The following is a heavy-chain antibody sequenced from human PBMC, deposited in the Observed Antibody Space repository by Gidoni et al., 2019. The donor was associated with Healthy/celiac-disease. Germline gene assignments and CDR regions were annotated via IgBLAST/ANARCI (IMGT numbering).Heavy chain of an antibody. Sequence: LVQSRAWGKKPGSPGKSSCQAFCGPLPRYTISWVRQAPGQGLEWMGRIIPILGIANYAQKFQGRVTITADKSTSTAYMELSSLRSEDTAVYYCARDRGYYYDSSGYSFDYWGQGTLVTVSS. J-gene: IGHJ4*02. CDR2: IIPILGIA. CDR3: ARDRGYYYDSSGYSFDY. CDR1: CGPLPRYT. D-gene: IGHD3-22*01. V-gene: IGHV1-69*08.